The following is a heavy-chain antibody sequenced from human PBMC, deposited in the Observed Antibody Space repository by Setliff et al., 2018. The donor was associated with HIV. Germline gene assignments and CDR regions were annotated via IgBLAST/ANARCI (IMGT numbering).Heavy chain of an antibody. Sequence: GGSLRLSCEASGFTFSTYGMNWVRHAPGKGLEWVFGMNTDGSSTRYADSVKGRFTISRDNAKNMLYLQMNSLSADDTAVYYCVRGSGYYYFDNWGQGALVTVSS. CDR2: MNTDGSST. J-gene: IGHJ4*02. CDR3: VRGSGYYYFDN. D-gene: IGHD3-22*01. V-gene: IGHV3-74*01. CDR1: GFTFSTYG.